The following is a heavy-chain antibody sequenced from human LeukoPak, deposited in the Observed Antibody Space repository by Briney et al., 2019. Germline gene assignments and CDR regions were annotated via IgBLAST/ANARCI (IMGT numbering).Heavy chain of an antibody. Sequence: SGGSLRLSCAASGFMFDDYTMHGVRQAPGKGLEWVSLINWDGGSRYYAASVKGRFTVSRDNSKNSLYLQMNSLRTEDTALYYCAKGDVDSPMNFYHWGQGTLVTVSS. J-gene: IGHJ4*02. V-gene: IGHV3-43*01. CDR3: AKGDVDSPMNFYH. CDR2: INWDGGSR. CDR1: GFMFDDYT. D-gene: IGHD5-18*01.